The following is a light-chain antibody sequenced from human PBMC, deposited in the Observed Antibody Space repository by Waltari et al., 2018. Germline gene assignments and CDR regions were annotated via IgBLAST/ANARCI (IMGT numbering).Light chain of an antibody. J-gene: IGKJ2*01. CDR1: QSLVHSDGNTH. CDR3: VQGTHWPYT. CDR2: RVS. Sequence: DVVMTQSPLSLPVTPGQAASIPCKSSQSLVHSDGNTHLTWFQQRPGQPPRRLIYRVSTRDYWDPDRFSGSGSGTDFTLKISKVEAEDVGVYYGVQGTHWPYTFDHATKLDIK. V-gene: IGKV2-30*02.